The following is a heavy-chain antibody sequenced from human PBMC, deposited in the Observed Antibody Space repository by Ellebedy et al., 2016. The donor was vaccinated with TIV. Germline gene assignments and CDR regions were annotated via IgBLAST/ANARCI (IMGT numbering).Heavy chain of an antibody. V-gene: IGHV3-21*05. CDR3: ATQDWSHAFDI. Sequence: GESLKISXAASGFTFSSYSMNWVRQAPGKGLEWVSYISSSSSYIYYADSVKGRFTISRDNAKNSLYLQMNSLRAEDTAVYYCATQDWSHAFDIWGQGTMVTVSS. CDR2: ISSSSSYI. D-gene: IGHD3-9*01. CDR1: GFTFSSYS. J-gene: IGHJ3*02.